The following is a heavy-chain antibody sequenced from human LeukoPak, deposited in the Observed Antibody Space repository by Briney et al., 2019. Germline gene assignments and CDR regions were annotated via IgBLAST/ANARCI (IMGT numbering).Heavy chain of an antibody. D-gene: IGHD6-19*01. CDR3: ARESMAVAGTGYYYYYMDV. V-gene: IGHV4-59*01. CDR1: GGSISSYY. Sequence: KLSETLSLTCTVSGGSISSYYWSWIRQPPGKGLEWIGYIYYSGSTNYNPSLKSRVTISVDTSKNQFSLKLSSVTAADTAVYYCARESMAVAGTGYYYYYMDVWGKGTTVTVSS. J-gene: IGHJ6*03. CDR2: IYYSGST.